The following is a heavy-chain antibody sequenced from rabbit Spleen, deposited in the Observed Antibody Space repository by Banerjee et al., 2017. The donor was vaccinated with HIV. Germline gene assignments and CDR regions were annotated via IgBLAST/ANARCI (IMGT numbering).Heavy chain of an antibody. CDR1: GFSFSSSYY. Sequence: QEQLVESGGGLVQSEGSLTLTCTASGFSFSSSYYMCWVRQAPGKGLEWIGCIYSGGGSTYYASWAKGRFTISKPSSTTVTLQLNSLTAADTATYFCARAPNYSNGWGVYFALWGPGTLVTVS. CDR2: IYSGGGST. J-gene: IGHJ4*01. V-gene: IGHV1S45*01. CDR3: ARAPNYSNGWGVYFAL. D-gene: IGHD4-1*01.